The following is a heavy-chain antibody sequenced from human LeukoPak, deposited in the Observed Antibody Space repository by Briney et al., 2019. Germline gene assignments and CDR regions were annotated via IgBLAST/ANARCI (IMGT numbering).Heavy chain of an antibody. J-gene: IGHJ6*03. Sequence: GGSLRLSCVDSGFTFSSFEMNWVRQAPGKGLEWVSYISSSGSTIYYADSVKGRFTISRDNAKNSLYLQMNSLRAEDTAVYYCARGSQQGSSWYLPYYYYYMDVWGKGTTVTISS. CDR1: GFTFSSFE. D-gene: IGHD6-13*01. V-gene: IGHV3-48*03. CDR2: ISSSGSTI. CDR3: ARGSQQGSSWYLPYYYYYMDV.